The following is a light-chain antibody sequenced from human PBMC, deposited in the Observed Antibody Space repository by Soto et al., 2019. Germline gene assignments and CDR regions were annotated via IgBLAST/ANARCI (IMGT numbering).Light chain of an antibody. CDR3: QQYYTYPYT. Sequence: DIQMTQSPSTLSSSVGDRVTITCRASHSISVWLAWYQQKPGKAPNLLIYQASTLESGVPSRFSGRGSGTDFTLTISSLQPDDFATHYCQQYYTYPYTFGQGTKVDIK. CDR2: QAS. J-gene: IGKJ2*01. V-gene: IGKV1-5*03. CDR1: HSISVW.